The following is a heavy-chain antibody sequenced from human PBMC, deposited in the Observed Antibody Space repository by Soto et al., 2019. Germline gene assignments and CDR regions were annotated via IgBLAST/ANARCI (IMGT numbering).Heavy chain of an antibody. Sequence: PGGSLRLSCAASGFTFSSYAMSWVRQAPGKGLEWVSAISGSGGSTYYADSVKGRFTISRDNSKNTLYLQMNSLRAEDTAVYYCAMTWDIVVVPAAPHFWGQGTTVTVSS. V-gene: IGHV3-23*01. D-gene: IGHD2-2*01. CDR3: AMTWDIVVVPAAPHF. CDR2: ISGSGGST. J-gene: IGHJ6*02. CDR1: GFTFSSYA.